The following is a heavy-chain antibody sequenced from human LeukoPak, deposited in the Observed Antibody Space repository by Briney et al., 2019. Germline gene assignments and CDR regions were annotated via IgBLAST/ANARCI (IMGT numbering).Heavy chain of an antibody. CDR1: GSAISNYY. Sequence: SETLSLTCTVSGSAISNYYWTWIRQPAGKGLEWIGRIYTSGPSGRTNYLPFLKSRVTMSVDPSKNQFSLKLSSVTAADTAVYYCARAPNDYYVDYWGQGTLVTVSS. V-gene: IGHV4-4*07. J-gene: IGHJ4*02. CDR3: ARAPNDYYVDY. D-gene: IGHD1-1*01. CDR2: IYTSGPSGRT.